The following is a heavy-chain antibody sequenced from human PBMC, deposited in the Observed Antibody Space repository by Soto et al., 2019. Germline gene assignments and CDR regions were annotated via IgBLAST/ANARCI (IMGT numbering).Heavy chain of an antibody. V-gene: IGHV1-18*04. J-gene: IGHJ4*02. CDR3: ARLGYCGGDCYSHYFDY. D-gene: IGHD2-21*02. CDR1: GYTFTSYG. Sequence: GPSVKVSCKASGYTFTSYGISWVRQAPGQGLEWMGWISAYNGNTNYAQKLQGRVTMTTDTSTSTAYMELRSLRSDDTAVYYCARLGYCGGDCYSHYFDYWGQGTLVTVSS. CDR2: ISAYNGNT.